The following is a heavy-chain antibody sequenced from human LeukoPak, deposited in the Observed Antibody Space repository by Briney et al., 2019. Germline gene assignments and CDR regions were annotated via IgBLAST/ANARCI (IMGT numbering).Heavy chain of an antibody. CDR2: IYYSGST. Sequence: SETLSLTCTVSGGSISSGDYYWSWIRQPPGKGLEWIGYIYYSGSTYYNPSLKSRVTISVDTSKNQFSLKLSSVTAADTAVYYCAREGYDILTGYLGHDYWGQGTLVTVSS. CDR3: AREGYDILTGYLGHDY. V-gene: IGHV4-30-4*01. D-gene: IGHD3-9*01. J-gene: IGHJ4*02. CDR1: GGSISSGDYY.